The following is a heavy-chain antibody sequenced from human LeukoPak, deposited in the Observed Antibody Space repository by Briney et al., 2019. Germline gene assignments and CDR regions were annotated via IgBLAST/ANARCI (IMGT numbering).Heavy chain of an antibody. J-gene: IGHJ4*02. Sequence: SETLSLTCTVSGGSISSSSYYWGWIRQPPGKGLEWIGSIYYSGSTYYNPSLKSRVTISVDTSKNQFSLKLSSVTAADTAVYYCARGLRGTRLRLGELSFPYFDYWGQGTLVTVSS. CDR1: GGSISSSSYY. CDR2: IYYSGST. V-gene: IGHV4-39*01. D-gene: IGHD3-16*02. CDR3: ARGLRGTRLRLGELSFPYFDY.